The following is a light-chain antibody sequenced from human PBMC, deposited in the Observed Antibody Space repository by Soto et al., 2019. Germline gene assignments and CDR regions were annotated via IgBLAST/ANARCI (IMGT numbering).Light chain of an antibody. V-gene: IGKV3-20*01. CDR2: AT. J-gene: IGKJ3*01. Sequence: EIVLTQSPGTLSLSPGERATLSCRASQSVSDMYLAWYQHKPGQAPRLLIYATNRATGIPDRYSGSGSGTDFTLTIHGLEPEDFAVYYCQHYGTSALFGPGTKVEIK. CDR3: QHYGTSAL. CDR1: QSVSDMY.